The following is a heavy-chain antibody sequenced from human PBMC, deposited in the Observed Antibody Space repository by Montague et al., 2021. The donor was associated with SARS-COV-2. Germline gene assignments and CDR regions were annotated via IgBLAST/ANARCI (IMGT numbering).Heavy chain of an antibody. J-gene: IGHJ6*02. V-gene: IGHV4-59*01. CDR3: ARGAGRGSGYGKYYYYYYGMDV. Sequence: SETLSLNCTVSGGSISSYYWSWIRQPPGKGLEWIGYIYYSGSTNYNPSLKSRVTISVDTSKNQFSLKLSSVTAADTAVYYCARGAGRGSGYGKYYYYYYGMDVWGQGTTVTVSS. D-gene: IGHD5-12*01. CDR2: IYYSGST. CDR1: GGSISSYY.